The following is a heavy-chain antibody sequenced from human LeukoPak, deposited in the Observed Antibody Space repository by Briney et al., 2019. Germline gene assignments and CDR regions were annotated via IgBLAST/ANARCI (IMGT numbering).Heavy chain of an antibody. CDR1: GGSINSGTYY. CDR2: IYHSGST. Sequence: MPSETLSLTCTVSGGSINSGTYYWSWIRQPPGKGLEWIGEIYHSGSTNYNPSLKSRVTISVDKSKNQFSLNLSSVTAADTAVYYCARVIRDNGWSFDYWGQGTLVTVSS. CDR3: ARVIRDNGWSFDY. D-gene: IGHD6-19*01. V-gene: IGHV4-61*05. J-gene: IGHJ4*02.